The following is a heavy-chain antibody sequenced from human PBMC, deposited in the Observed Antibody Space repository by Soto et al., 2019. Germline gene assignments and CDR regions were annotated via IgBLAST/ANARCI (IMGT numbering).Heavy chain of an antibody. CDR3: ARDSIRGVISHWFDP. J-gene: IGHJ5*02. V-gene: IGHV3-21*01. D-gene: IGHD3-16*02. CDR1: GFTFSSYS. Sequence: GGSLRLSCAASGFTFSSYSMNWVRQAPGKGLEWVSSTSSSSSYIYYADSVKGRFTISRDNAKNSLYLQMNSLRAEDTAVYYCARDSIRGVISHWFDPWGQGTQVTVSS. CDR2: TSSSSSYI.